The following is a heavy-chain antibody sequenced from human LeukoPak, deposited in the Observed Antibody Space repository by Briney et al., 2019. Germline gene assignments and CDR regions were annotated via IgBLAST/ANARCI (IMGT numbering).Heavy chain of an antibody. CDR1: GGSVSSGCYY. D-gene: IGHD3-22*01. Sequence: SESLSLTCTVSGGSVSSGCYYWGWIRQPPGNGLEVIGYMYYIRSTYYNPSLKSRVTISVDTSKNQFSLKLSSVTAADTAVYYCARVHDSSGCYYAFAYWGQGTLVTVSS. J-gene: IGHJ4*02. CDR3: ARVHDSSGCYYAFAY. V-gene: IGHV4-30-4*01. CDR2: MYYIRST.